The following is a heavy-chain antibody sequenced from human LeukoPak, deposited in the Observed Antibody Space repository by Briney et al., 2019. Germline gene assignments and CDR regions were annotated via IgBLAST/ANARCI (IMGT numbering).Heavy chain of an antibody. V-gene: IGHV1-69*13. D-gene: IGHD5-24*01. J-gene: IGHJ3*02. CDR1: GGTFSSYA. Sequence: SVKVSCKASGGTFSSYAISWVRQAPGQGLEWMGGIIPIFGTANYAQKFQGRVTITADESTSTAYMELSSLRSEDTAVYYCARTGRWLQLDAFDIWGQGTMVTVSS. CDR2: IIPIFGTA. CDR3: ARTGRWLQLDAFDI.